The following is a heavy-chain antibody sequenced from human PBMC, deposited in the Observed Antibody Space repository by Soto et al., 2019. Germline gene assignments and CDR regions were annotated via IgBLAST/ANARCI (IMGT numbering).Heavy chain of an antibody. V-gene: IGHV3-23*01. J-gene: IGHJ4*02. CDR1: GFTFSSYA. CDR3: AKREGRNFDY. D-gene: IGHD3-10*01. CDR2: ISSST. Sequence: LRLSCAASGFTFSSYAMTWVRQAPGKGLEWVSTISSSTYYADSVKGRFTISRDNSKNTLYLQMNSLRAEDTAVYYCAKREGRNFDYWGQGTLVTVSS.